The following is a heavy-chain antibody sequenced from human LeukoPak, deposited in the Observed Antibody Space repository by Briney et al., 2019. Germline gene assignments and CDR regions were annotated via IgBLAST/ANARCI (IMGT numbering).Heavy chain of an antibody. Sequence: GGSLRLSCAASGFTFSSYGMHWVRQAPGKGLEWGAVIWYDGSNKYYADSVKGRFTISRDNSKNTLYLQMNSLRAEDTAVYYCARDSLKRITMIVGAFDIWGQGTMVTVSS. CDR2: IWYDGSNK. CDR3: ARDSLKRITMIVGAFDI. V-gene: IGHV3-33*01. CDR1: GFTFSSYG. D-gene: IGHD3-22*01. J-gene: IGHJ3*02.